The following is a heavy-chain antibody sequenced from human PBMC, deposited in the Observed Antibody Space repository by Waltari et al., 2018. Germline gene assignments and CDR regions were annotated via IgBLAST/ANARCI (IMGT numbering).Heavy chain of an antibody. J-gene: IGHJ4*02. D-gene: IGHD3-3*01. V-gene: IGHV4-59*01. Sequence: QVQLQESGPGLVKPSETLSLTCTVSGGSISSYYWSWIRQPPGKGLEWIGYIDYRGSTNFNPSLWSRVTISVDTSKNHFSLKLCFVTVADTAVYYCAWVSFGDFWSGYYSIDYWGQGTLVTVSS. CDR2: IDYRGST. CDR3: AWVSFGDFWSGYYSIDY. CDR1: GGSISSYY.